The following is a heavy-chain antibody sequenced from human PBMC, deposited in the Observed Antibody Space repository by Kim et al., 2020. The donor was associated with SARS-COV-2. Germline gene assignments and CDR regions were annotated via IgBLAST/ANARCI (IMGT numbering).Heavy chain of an antibody. J-gene: IGHJ6*02. V-gene: IGHV3-33*01. CDR1: GFTFSSYG. CDR2: IWYDGSNK. CDR3: ARDLLVGATSYDMDV. Sequence: GGSLRLSCAASGFTFSSYGMHWVRQAPGKGLEWVAVIWYDGSNKYYADSVKGRFTISRDNSKNTLYLQMNSLRAEDTAVYYCARDLLVGATSYDMDVWGHGTTVTGSS. D-gene: IGHD1-26*01.